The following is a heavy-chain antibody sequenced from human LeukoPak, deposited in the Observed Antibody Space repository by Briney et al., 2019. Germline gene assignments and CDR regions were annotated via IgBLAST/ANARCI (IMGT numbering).Heavy chain of an antibody. Sequence: SETLSLTCTVSGGSISSGDYYWSWLRQPPGKGLEWIGYIYYSGTTYYNPSLQSRITISVDTSKNQFSLKLNSVTAADTAVYYCAGTDILTGYRNQKGWFDPWGQGTLVTVSS. CDR2: IYYSGTT. D-gene: IGHD3-9*01. CDR3: AGTDILTGYRNQKGWFDP. J-gene: IGHJ5*02. V-gene: IGHV4-30-4*01. CDR1: GGSISSGDYY.